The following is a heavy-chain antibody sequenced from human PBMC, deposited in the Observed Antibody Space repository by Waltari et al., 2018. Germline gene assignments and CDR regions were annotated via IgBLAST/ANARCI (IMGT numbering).Heavy chain of an antibody. J-gene: IGHJ3*01. CDR2: IYYVGST. D-gene: IGHD2-21*01. V-gene: IGHV4-59*01. Sequence: QVQLQESGPGLVKPGETLSLTCSISGGILVRYYWSWIRQTPGKGLEWIGYIYYVGSTSYNPSLESRVSISIDTSKDQFSLRLTSVTAADTAMYYCARDFAIGIEAFDVWGRGTMVTVSS. CDR3: ARDFAIGIEAFDV. CDR1: GGILVRYY.